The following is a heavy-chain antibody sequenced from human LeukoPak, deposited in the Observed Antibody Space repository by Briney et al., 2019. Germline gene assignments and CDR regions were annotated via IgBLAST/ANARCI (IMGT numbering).Heavy chain of an antibody. CDR1: GGSFSGYY. Sequence: PSETLSLTCAVYGGSFSGYYWSWIRQPPGKGLEWIGYIYYSGSTNYNPSLKSRVTISVDTSKNQLSLKLSSVTAADTAVYYCARVDSSGDYFDYWGQGTLVTVSS. CDR2: IYYSGST. CDR3: ARVDSSGDYFDY. D-gene: IGHD3-22*01. V-gene: IGHV4-59*01. J-gene: IGHJ4*02.